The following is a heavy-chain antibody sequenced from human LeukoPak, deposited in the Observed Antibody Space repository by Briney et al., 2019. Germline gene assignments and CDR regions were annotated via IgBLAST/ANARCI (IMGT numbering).Heavy chain of an antibody. CDR2: IYYSGST. CDR1: GGSISSGDYY. Sequence: SETLSLTCTVSGGSISSGDYYWSWIRQPPGKGLEWIGYIYYSGSTYHNPSLKSRVTISVDTSKNQFSLKLSSVTAADTAVYYCARVPRYSGSYPNWFDPWGQGTLVTVSS. CDR3: ARVPRYSGSYPNWFDP. V-gene: IGHV4-30-4*08. J-gene: IGHJ5*02. D-gene: IGHD1-26*01.